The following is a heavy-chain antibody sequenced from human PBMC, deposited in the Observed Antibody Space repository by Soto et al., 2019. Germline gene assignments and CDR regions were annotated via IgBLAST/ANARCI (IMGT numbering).Heavy chain of an antibody. CDR2: IYYSGSA. V-gene: IGHV4-31*03. CDR1: GGSISSIDYY. D-gene: IGHD6-19*01. CDR3: AREVSPNSRGWYTVLVRWFDP. Sequence: QVQLQESGPGLVKPSQTLSLTCTVSGGSISSIDYYWSWIRQHPGKGLEWIGYIYYSGSAYYNPSLKSRVTRSVDPSKNQFSLKVTSVTAADTAVYYCAREVSPNSRGWYTVLVRWFDPWGQGTRVTFSS. J-gene: IGHJ5*02.